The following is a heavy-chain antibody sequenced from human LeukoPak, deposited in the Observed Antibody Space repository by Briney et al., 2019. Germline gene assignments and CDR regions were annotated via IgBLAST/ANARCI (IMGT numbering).Heavy chain of an antibody. Sequence: PSETLSLTCTVSGGSIFSGDYYWNWIRQPPGKGLEWIGYIYYNGITYYNPSLESRVTISVDTSKNQLSLKLSSVTAADTAVYYCARGDYNDGAGYLDHWGQGTLVPVSS. V-gene: IGHV4-30-4*01. CDR1: GGSIFSGDYY. J-gene: IGHJ5*02. D-gene: IGHD3-22*01. CDR2: IYYNGIT. CDR3: ARGDYNDGAGYLDH.